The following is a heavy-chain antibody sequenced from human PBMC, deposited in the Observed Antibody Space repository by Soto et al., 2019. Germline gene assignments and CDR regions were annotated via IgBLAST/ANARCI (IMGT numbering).Heavy chain of an antibody. CDR1: GFTFSTYT. CDR2: VSFDGSNK. Sequence: PGGSLRLPCAASGFTFSTYTLHWVRQAPGKGLEWVAVVSFDGSNKYYADSLEGRFTISRDNSKNTLYLEMNSLRAEDTAVYYCARDYSTTAPFDYWGQGTLVTVSS. J-gene: IGHJ4*02. CDR3: ARDYSTTAPFDY. D-gene: IGHD2-21*01. V-gene: IGHV3-30-3*01.